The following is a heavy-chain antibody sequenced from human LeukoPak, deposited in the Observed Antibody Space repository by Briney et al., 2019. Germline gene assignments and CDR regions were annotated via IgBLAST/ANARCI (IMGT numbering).Heavy chain of an antibody. Sequence: PSETLSLTCTVSGGSISSSSYYWGWIRQPPGKGLEWIGSIYYSGSTNYNPSLKSRVSISVDTSKKQFSLTLTSMTAADTAVYYCARAPHYYFGYGYFDSWGQGTLVTVSS. J-gene: IGHJ4*02. CDR2: IYYSGST. V-gene: IGHV4-39*07. CDR1: GGSISSSSYY. CDR3: ARAPHYYFGYGYFDS. D-gene: IGHD3-10*01.